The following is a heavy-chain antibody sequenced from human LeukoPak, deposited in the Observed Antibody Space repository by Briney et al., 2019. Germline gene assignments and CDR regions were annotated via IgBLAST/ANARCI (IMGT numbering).Heavy chain of an antibody. CDR1: GFSVSSNY. D-gene: IGHD2-15*01. Sequence: GGSLRLSCAASGFSVSSNYMSWVRQAPGKGLEWISVIYSGGSTYYADSVKGRFTISRDNSKNTLYLQMNSLRAEDTAVYYCARDRGYCSGGSCYSGWFDPWGQGTLVTVSS. J-gene: IGHJ5*02. CDR2: IYSGGST. CDR3: ARDRGYCSGGSCYSGWFDP. V-gene: IGHV3-53*01.